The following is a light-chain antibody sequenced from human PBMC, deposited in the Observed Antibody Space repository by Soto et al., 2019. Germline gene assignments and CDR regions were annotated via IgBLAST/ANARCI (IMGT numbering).Light chain of an antibody. CDR2: EDN. Sequence: NFMLTQHHSVSESPGKTVIISCTRSSSSIASNYVQWYQQRPGSSPTTVIYEDNQRPSGVPDRFSGSIDSSSNSAYLTISGLETDDEADYFCQSYDATNQVFGGGTKLTVL. CDR3: QSYDATNQV. CDR1: SSSIASNY. V-gene: IGLV6-57*01. J-gene: IGLJ3*02.